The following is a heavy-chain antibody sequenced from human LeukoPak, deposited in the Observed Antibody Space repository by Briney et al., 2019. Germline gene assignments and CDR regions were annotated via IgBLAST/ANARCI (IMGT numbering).Heavy chain of an antibody. CDR2: IIPIFSTA. J-gene: IGHJ5*02. CDR1: GGTFSSYA. D-gene: IGHD6-13*01. CDR3: ARDIKGLYSSSWYNGYNWFDP. V-gene: IGHV1-69*05. Sequence: SVKVSCKAFGGTFSSYAISWVRQAPGQGLEWMGRIIPIFSTANYAQKFQGRVTITTDESTSTAYMELSSLRSEDTAVYYCARDIKGLYSSSWYNGYNWFDPWGQGTLVTVSS.